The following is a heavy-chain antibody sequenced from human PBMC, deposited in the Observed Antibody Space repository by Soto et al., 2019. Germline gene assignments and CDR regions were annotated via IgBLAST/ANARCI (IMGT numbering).Heavy chain of an antibody. V-gene: IGHV1-18*01. CDR2: ISPYNGDT. CDR3: VRDASSGYRGWLDP. D-gene: IGHD5-18*01. CDR1: GYTFTSYG. Sequence: QVQLVQSGTEVKKPGASVMVSCKTSGYTFTSYGISWVRQAPGQGLEWMGLISPYNGDTIYARKFQGRVIVTADTATSTVYMELRSLRSDDTAVYYCVRDASSGYRGWLDPWGQGTLVTVSS. J-gene: IGHJ5*02.